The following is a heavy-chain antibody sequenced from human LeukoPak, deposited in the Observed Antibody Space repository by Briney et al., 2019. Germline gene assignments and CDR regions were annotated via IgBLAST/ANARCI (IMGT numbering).Heavy chain of an antibody. CDR2: MNPNSGNT. V-gene: IGHV1-8*03. CDR1: GYTFTSYD. Sequence: ASVKVSCKASGYTFTSYDINWVRQATGQGLEWMGWMNPNSGNTGYAQKFQGRVTITRNTSISTAYMELSSLRSEDTAVYYCARRDGYNSRDAFDIWGQGTMVTVSS. D-gene: IGHD5-24*01. CDR3: ARRDGYNSRDAFDI. J-gene: IGHJ3*02.